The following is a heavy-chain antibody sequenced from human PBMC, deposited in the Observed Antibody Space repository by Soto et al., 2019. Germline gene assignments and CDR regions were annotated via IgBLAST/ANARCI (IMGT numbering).Heavy chain of an antibody. V-gene: IGHV3-30*18. CDR3: AKGGSGNYLTYYYYYGMDV. CDR1: GFSLSNNG. J-gene: IGHJ6*02. D-gene: IGHD3-22*01. CDR2: ISYDGNNK. Sequence: GGSLRLSCAASGFSLSNNGMHWVRQAPGKGLEWVAVISYDGNNKYYADPVKGRFTIPRDNSKNTVYLEMNNLRAEDTAMYYCAKGGSGNYLTYYYYYGMDVWGQGTTVTVSS.